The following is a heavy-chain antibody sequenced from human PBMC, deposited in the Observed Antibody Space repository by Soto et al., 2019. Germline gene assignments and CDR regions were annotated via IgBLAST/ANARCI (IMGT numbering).Heavy chain of an antibody. CDR1: GFTFDDYA. CDR2: ISWNSGSI. Sequence: EVQLVESGGGLVQPGRSLRLSCAASGFTFDDYAMHWVRQAPGKGLEWVSGISWNSGSIGYADSVKGRFTISRANAKNSLYLQMNSLRAEDTALYYCAKDPSREYWGSFDYWGQGTLVTVSS. J-gene: IGHJ4*02. D-gene: IGHD3-16*01. CDR3: AKDPSREYWGSFDY. V-gene: IGHV3-9*01.